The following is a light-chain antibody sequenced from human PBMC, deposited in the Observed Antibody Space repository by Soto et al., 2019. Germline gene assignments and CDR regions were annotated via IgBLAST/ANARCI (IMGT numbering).Light chain of an antibody. CDR2: GES. CDR3: QKYNNWPRT. J-gene: IGKJ1*01. V-gene: IGKV3-15*01. Sequence: EIVMTESPATLSVSPGEIATLSCRASQSVSSDLAWYHQKPGQAPRLLIYGESTRATGIPDRFSGSGSGTELNLTINRLQSEDFAVYYCQKYNNWPRTCGQGTKVDIK. CDR1: QSVSSD.